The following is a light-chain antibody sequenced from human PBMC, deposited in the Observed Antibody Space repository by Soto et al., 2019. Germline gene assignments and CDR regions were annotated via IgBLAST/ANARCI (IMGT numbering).Light chain of an antibody. CDR1: SSDVGGYNR. CDR3: YSYRSGSAHV. CDR2: EVT. J-gene: IGLJ1*01. Sequence: QSALTQPAPVSGSPGQLITISCTGTSSDVGGYNRVSWYKQHPDKAPKLIIYEVTNRPSGISNRFSGSKSGDTASLTISGLQAEDEADYYCYSYRSGSAHVFGTGTKVTVL. V-gene: IGLV2-14*01.